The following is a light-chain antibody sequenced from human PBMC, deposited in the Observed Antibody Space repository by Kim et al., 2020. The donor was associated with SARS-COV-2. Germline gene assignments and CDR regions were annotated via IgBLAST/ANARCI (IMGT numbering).Light chain of an antibody. Sequence: SVSPGQSATLTCSGDDLGNSYVFWYQQKPGQSPLLVIYLDNKRPSGIPERFSGSNSGNTATLTISATQAMDEADYYCQAWDSRTVIFGGGTKLTVL. V-gene: IGLV3-1*01. J-gene: IGLJ2*01. CDR2: LDN. CDR3: QAWDSRTVI. CDR1: DLGNSY.